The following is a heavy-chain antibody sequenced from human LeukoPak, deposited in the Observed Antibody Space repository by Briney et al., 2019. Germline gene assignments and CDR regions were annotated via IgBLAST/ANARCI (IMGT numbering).Heavy chain of an antibody. Sequence: GRSLRLSCAASGFTFDAYAMHWVRQAPGKGLEWVSGISWNSGSIGYADSVKGRFTISRDNAKNSLYLQMNSLRAEDTALYYCAKEPRGAIYYYGMDVWGQGTTVTVSS. CDR2: ISWNSGSI. V-gene: IGHV3-9*01. CDR1: GFTFDAYA. CDR3: AKEPRGAIYYYGMDV. D-gene: IGHD1-26*01. J-gene: IGHJ6*02.